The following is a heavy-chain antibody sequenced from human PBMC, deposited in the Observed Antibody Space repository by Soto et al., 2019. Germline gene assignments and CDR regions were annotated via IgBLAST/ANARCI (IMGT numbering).Heavy chain of an antibody. Sequence: QVQLQESGPGLVKPSETLSLTCAVSGGSVSSGNYYWNWIRQPPGKGLEWIGHIYYSGSTKYNPSLKSRVIISVDTSKNQFSLNLRCVTAADTAVYYCARSYDSSGYYYYAMDVWGQGTTVTVSS. D-gene: IGHD3-22*01. CDR2: IYYSGST. CDR3: ARSYDSSGYYYYAMDV. V-gene: IGHV4-61*01. CDR1: GGSVSSGNYY. J-gene: IGHJ6*02.